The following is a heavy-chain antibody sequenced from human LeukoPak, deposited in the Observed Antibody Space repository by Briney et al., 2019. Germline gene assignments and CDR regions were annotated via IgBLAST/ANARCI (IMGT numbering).Heavy chain of an antibody. V-gene: IGHV3-30*02. J-gene: IGHJ4*02. CDR1: GFTFSSYG. CDR2: IRYDGSNK. CDR3: AKTGGVVPAAIDY. D-gene: IGHD2-2*02. Sequence: GGSLRLSCAASGFTFSSYGMHWVRQAPGKGLEWVAFIRYDGSNKYYADSVKGRFTISRDNSKNTLYLQMNSLRAEDTAVYYCAKTGGVVPAAIDYWGQGTLVTVSS.